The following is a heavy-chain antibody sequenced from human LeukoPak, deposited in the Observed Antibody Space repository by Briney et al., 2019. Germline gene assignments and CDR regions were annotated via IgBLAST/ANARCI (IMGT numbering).Heavy chain of an antibody. CDR2: IIPIFGTA. V-gene: IGHV1-69*05. D-gene: IGHD3-3*01. CDR1: GGTFSSYA. J-gene: IGHJ4*02. Sequence: ASVKVSCKASGGTFSSYAISWVRQAPGQGLEWMGGIIPIFGTANYAQKFQGRVTITTDESTSTAYMELSSLRSEDTAVYYCASFQYYDFWSGYYTPDYWGQGTLRTVSS. CDR3: ASFQYYDFWSGYYTPDY.